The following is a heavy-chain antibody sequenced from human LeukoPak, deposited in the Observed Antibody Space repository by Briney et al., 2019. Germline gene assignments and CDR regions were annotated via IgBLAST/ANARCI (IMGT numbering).Heavy chain of an antibody. Sequence: ASVKVSCKASDYTFTSYGISWVRQAPGQGLEWMGWISAYNGNTNYAQKLQGRVTMTTDTSTSTAYMELRSLRSDDTAVYYCARSHSSGWYLLGSWDYWGQGTLVTVSS. CDR3: ARSHSSGWYLLGSWDY. CDR2: ISAYNGNT. V-gene: IGHV1-18*01. D-gene: IGHD6-19*01. CDR1: DYTFTSYG. J-gene: IGHJ4*02.